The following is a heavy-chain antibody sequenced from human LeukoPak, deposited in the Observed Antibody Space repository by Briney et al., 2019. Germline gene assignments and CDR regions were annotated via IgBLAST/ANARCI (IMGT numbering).Heavy chain of an antibody. CDR2: IYTAGNT. CDR3: ARGQIDLLRNYFDS. Sequence: PGGSLRLSCAASGFIVSHKYMAWVRQAPWKGLEWLSIIYTAGNTVSAESVKGRFIISRDNSRNTVHLQMNSLRDDDTAVYYCARGQIDLLRNYFDSWGPGTLVAVSS. CDR1: GFIVSHKY. V-gene: IGHV3-66*01. D-gene: IGHD3-22*01. J-gene: IGHJ4*02.